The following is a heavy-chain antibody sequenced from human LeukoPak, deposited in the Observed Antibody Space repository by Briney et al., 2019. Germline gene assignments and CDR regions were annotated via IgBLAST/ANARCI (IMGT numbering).Heavy chain of an antibody. CDR3: ARDSSGWYSDAFDI. V-gene: IGHV3-48*02. J-gene: IGHJ3*02. D-gene: IGHD6-19*01. Sequence: GGSLRLSCAASGFTFSSYSMNWVRQAPGKGLEWVSYITSSSSTIYYADSVKGRFTISRDSAKNSLYLQMNSLRDEDTAVYYCARDSSGWYSDAFDIWGQGTMVTVSS. CDR1: GFTFSSYS. CDR2: ITSSSSTI.